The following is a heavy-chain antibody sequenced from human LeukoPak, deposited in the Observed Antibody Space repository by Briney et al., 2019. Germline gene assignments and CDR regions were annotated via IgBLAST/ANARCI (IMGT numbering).Heavy chain of an antibody. CDR2: IWYDGSNK. CDR3: ARDRVGASD. J-gene: IGHJ4*02. D-gene: IGHD1-26*01. V-gene: IGHV3-33*01. Sequence: PGRSLRLSCAASGFTFSSYGMHWVRQATGKGLEWVAVIWYDGSNKYYADSVKGRFTISRDNSKNTLYLQMNSLKAEDTAVYYCARDRVGASDWGQGTLVTVSS. CDR1: GFTFSSYG.